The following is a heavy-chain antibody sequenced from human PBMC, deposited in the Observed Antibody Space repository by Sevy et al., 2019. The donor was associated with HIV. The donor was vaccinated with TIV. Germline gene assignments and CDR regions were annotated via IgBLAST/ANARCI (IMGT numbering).Heavy chain of an antibody. CDR1: GYTLTQLS. Sequence: ASVKVSCKVSGYTLTQLSMHWVRQAPGKGLEWMGSFDPEDGETIYAQKFQGRVTMTGDTSTDTAYMELSSLKSEDTAVFYCAITKDYYDGSGYPFDYWGQGTLVTVSS. D-gene: IGHD3-22*01. CDR3: AITKDYYDGSGYPFDY. CDR2: FDPEDGET. V-gene: IGHV1-24*01. J-gene: IGHJ4*02.